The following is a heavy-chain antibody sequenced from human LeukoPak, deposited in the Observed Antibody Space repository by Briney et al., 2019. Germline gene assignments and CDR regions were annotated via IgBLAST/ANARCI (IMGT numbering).Heavy chain of an antibody. Sequence: GSLRLSCAASGFTVSSNYMSWVRQAPGKGLEWIGYIYYSGSINYNPSLKSRVTISVDTSENQVSLKLSSVTAADTAVYYCARGNDYWGQGTLVTVSS. CDR3: ARGNDY. CDR1: GFTVSSNY. J-gene: IGHJ4*02. CDR2: IYYSGSI. V-gene: IGHV4-59*08.